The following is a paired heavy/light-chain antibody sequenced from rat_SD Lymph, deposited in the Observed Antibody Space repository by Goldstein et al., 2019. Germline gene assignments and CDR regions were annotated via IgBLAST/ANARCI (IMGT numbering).Heavy chain of an antibody. Sequence: EVQLMETGGGLVQPGKSLKLTCATSGFTFSTAWMNWVRQSPEKGLEWIARIKPKSTNYATEYAESVKGRFTISRDDSKSSIYLQMNSLKEEDTATYYCTPTTWFAYWGQGTLVTVSS. V-gene: IGHV6-10*01. D-gene: IGHD1-7*01. CDR3: TPTTWFAY. CDR2: IKPKSTNYAT. CDR1: GFTFSTAW. J-gene: IGHJ3*01.
Light chain of an antibody. J-gene: IGKJ2-1*01. Sequence: DIVLTQSPATLSVTPGESVSLSCRASQGISTSIHWYQQKSNESPRLLIKYASQSISGIPSRFSGSGSGTDFTLSINRVESEDFSVYYCQQSYSLPHTFGAGTKLELK. CDR3: QQSYSLPHT. CDR2: YAS. V-gene: IGKV5S2*01. CDR1: QGISTS.